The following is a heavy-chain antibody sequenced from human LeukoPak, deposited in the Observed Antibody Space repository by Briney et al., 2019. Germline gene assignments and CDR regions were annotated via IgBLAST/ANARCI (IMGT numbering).Heavy chain of an antibody. CDR3: ARSLTMVRGVLDY. Sequence: SVKVSRKASGYTFTSYGISWVRQAPGQGLEWMGRIIPILGIANYAQKFQGRVTITADKSTSTAYMELSSLRSEDTAVYYCARSLTMVRGVLDYWGQGTLVTVSS. V-gene: IGHV1-69*04. CDR2: IIPILGIA. CDR1: GYTFTSYG. D-gene: IGHD3-10*01. J-gene: IGHJ4*02.